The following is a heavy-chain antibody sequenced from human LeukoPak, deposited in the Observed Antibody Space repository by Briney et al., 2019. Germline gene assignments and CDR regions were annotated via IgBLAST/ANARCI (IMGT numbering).Heavy chain of an antibody. CDR3: ARAGSLIVGATFSDY. J-gene: IGHJ4*02. V-gene: IGHV4-4*07. D-gene: IGHD1-26*01. CDR2: IYTSGST. CDR1: GGSISSYY. Sequence: PSETLSLTCTASGGSISSYYWSWIRQPAGKGLEWIGRIYTSGSTNYNPSLKSRVTMSVDTSKNQFSLKLSSVTAADTAVYYCARAGSLIVGATFSDYWGQGTLVTVSS.